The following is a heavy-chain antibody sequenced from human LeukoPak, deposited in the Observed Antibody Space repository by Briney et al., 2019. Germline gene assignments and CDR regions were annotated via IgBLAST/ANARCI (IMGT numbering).Heavy chain of an antibody. CDR2: ISGSGAST. CDR3: AKVEFMVRGPPFDD. D-gene: IGHD3-10*01. CDR1: GFTFSNYA. J-gene: IGHJ4*02. V-gene: IGHV3-23*01. Sequence: GGSLRLSCAASGFTFSNYAMSWVRQAPRKGLEWVSVISGSGASTYYADSVKGRFTISRDNSKNTLYLQMNSLRVEDTAVYYCAKVEFMVRGPPFDDWGQGTLVTVSS.